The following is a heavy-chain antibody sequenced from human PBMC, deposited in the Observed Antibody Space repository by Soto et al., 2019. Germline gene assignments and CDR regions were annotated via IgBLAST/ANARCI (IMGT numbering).Heavy chain of an antibody. CDR2: IIPIFGTA. D-gene: IGHD3-10*01. V-gene: IGHV1-69*01. Sequence: QVQLVQSGAEVKKPGSSVKVSCKASGGTFSSYAISWVRQAPGQGLEWMGGIIPIFGTANYAQKFQGRVTITVEEPARTAYMGLRSLGYEERAFFYGGGGGGGGSGSYYNPSYDYWGQGTLVTVSS. CDR1: GGTFSSYA. J-gene: IGHJ4*02. CDR3: GGGGGGGSGSYYNPSYDY.